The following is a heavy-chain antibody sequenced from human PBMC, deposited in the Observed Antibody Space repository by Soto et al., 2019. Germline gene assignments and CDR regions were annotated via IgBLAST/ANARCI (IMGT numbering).Heavy chain of an antibody. CDR3: ARAQSSGYGVDY. CDR2: FNPGGGSP. Sequence: ASVKVSCKASGYTVTSYYIHWVRQAPGEGLEWMGIFNPGGGSPSYAQRFQGRVTMTGDTSTRTIYMDLTSLRSEDTAVYYCARAQSSGYGVDYWGQGTLVTVSS. D-gene: IGHD3-22*01. CDR1: GYTVTSYY. J-gene: IGHJ4*02. V-gene: IGHV1-46*01.